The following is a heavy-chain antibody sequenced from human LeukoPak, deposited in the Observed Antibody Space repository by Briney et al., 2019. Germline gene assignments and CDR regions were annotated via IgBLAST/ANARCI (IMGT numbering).Heavy chain of an antibody. CDR3: ARGGFREFDS. CDR2: IYYSGST. Sequence: PSETLSLTCTVSGGSISSYYWSWIRQPPGKGLEWIGYIYYSGSTNYNPSLKSRVTISVDTSKNQFSLKLSSVTAADTAVYYCARGGFREFDSWDQGTLVIVSS. V-gene: IGHV4-59*01. CDR1: GGSISSYY. J-gene: IGHJ4*02. D-gene: IGHD3-10*01.